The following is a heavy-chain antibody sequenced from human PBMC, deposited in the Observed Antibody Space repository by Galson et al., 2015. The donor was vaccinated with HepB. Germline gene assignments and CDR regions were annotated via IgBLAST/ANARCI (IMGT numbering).Heavy chain of an antibody. J-gene: IGHJ4*02. CDR3: ARVPYYESSGHRRENFDH. CDR2: IKPSNGNS. V-gene: IGHV7-4-1*02. Sequence: SVKVSCKASGYIFSNYAINWVRQAPGQGLEWMGWIKPSNGNSTYARDFTGRFVFSLDTSVNTAYLQITSLKPEDTAVYYCARVPYYESSGHRRENFDHWGQGTLVTVSS. D-gene: IGHD3-22*01. CDR1: GYIFSNYA.